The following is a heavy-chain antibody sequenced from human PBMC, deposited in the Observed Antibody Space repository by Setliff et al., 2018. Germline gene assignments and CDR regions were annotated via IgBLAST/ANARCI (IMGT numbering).Heavy chain of an antibody. D-gene: IGHD3-22*01. V-gene: IGHV4-59*01. CDR2: IYSSGST. CDR3: ARAAKYDSSSYYGLWLDP. J-gene: IGHJ5*02. Sequence: PSETLSLTCTVSGGSISSSYWSWIRQPPGKGPEWIGYIYSSGSTNYNPSLKSRVTISVDTSKNQFSLKLSSVTAADTAVYYCARAAKYDSSSYYGLWLDPWGQGTQVTVSS. CDR1: GGSISSSY.